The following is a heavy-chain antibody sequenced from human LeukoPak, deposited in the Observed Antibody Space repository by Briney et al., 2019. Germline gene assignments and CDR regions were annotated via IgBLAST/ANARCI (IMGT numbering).Heavy chain of an antibody. D-gene: IGHD6-19*01. J-gene: IGHJ4*02. CDR3: ARSKVAGTSDY. V-gene: IGHV3-21*01. CDR2: ISTSSSYI. CDR1: GFTSSSYH. Sequence: PAGSLRLSCAASGFTSSSYHMNWVRQAPGKGLEWVSTISTSSSYIYYADSVKGRFTISRDNGKNSLYLQMSSLRAEDTAVYYCARSKVAGTSDYWGQGTLVAVSS.